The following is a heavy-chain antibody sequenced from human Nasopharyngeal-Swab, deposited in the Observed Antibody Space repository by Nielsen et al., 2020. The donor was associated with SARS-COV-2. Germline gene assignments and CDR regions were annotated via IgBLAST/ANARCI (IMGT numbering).Heavy chain of an antibody. Sequence: RQAPGNGLEWIGEINHSGSTNYNPSLKSRVTISVETSKKQFSLKLSSVTAADTAVYYCARGLYSSGYEDPWGQGTLVTVSS. CDR2: INHSGST. CDR3: ARGLYSSGYEDP. V-gene: IGHV4-34*01. D-gene: IGHD6-19*01. J-gene: IGHJ5*02.